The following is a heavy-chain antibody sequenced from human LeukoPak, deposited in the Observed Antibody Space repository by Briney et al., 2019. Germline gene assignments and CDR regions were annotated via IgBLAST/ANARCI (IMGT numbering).Heavy chain of an antibody. J-gene: IGHJ4*02. CDR2: TSGSGGST. D-gene: IGHD3-22*01. V-gene: IGHV3-23*01. Sequence: GGSLRLSCAASGFTFSSYAMSWVRQAPGKGLEWVSGTSGSGGSTYYAGSVKGRFTISRDNAKNSLYLQMNSLRAEDTAVYYCAREQYYYDSSGYYYAFDYWGQGTLVTVSS. CDR1: GFTFSSYA. CDR3: AREQYYYDSSGYYYAFDY.